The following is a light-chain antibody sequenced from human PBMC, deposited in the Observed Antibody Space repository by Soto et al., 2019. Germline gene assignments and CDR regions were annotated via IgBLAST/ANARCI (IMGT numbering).Light chain of an antibody. Sequence: DIQMTQSPSSLSTSIGDRVTITCRASQRINIYLNWYRQKPGKAPELLIYSASNLQSGVPSRFSGSGSGTDFTLTISGLQSEDFATYYCQQSYSTLTWTFGQGTKVDIK. CDR2: SAS. CDR1: QRINIY. J-gene: IGKJ1*01. CDR3: QQSYSTLTWT. V-gene: IGKV1-39*01.